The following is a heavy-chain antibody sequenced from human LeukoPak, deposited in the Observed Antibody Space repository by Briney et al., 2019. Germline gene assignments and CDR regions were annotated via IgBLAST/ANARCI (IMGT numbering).Heavy chain of an antibody. CDR3: VSTATFDY. CDR1: GFSFRSYW. D-gene: IGHD1-1*01. CDR2: IKQDGSEK. V-gene: IGHV3-7*02. J-gene: IGHJ4*02. Sequence: LTGGSLRLSCAASGFSFRSYWMSWVRQAPGKGLEWVANIKQDGSEKYYVDSVKGRFTISRDNAKNSLYLQMNSLRAEDTAVYHCVSTATFDYWGQGSLVTVSS.